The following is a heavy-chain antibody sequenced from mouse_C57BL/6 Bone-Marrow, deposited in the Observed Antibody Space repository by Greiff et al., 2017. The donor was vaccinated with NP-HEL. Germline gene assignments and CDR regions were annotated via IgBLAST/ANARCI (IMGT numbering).Heavy chain of an antibody. CDR2: IYPGSGST. Sequence: VQGVESGAELVKPGASVKMSCKASGYTFTSYWITWVKQRPGQGLEWIGDIYPGSGSTNYNEKFKSKATLTVDTSSSTAYMQLSSLTSEDSAVYYCAREAQATLDYWGQGTTLTVSS. V-gene: IGHV1-55*01. CDR1: GYTFTSYW. J-gene: IGHJ2*01. CDR3: AREAQATLDY. D-gene: IGHD3-2*02.